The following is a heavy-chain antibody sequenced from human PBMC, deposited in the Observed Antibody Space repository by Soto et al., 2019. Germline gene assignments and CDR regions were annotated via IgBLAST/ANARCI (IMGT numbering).Heavy chain of an antibody. CDR1: GDSIISGEYY. D-gene: IGHD2-15*01. CDR2: IYNSNIT. Sequence: SDTLSLTCTVSGDSIISGEYYWSWIRPAPGKDMKWIGLIYNSNITDYKQSLKDRDAIAMDTSTNQISKSLTALPAADTAVYYFAREGALLYGGNPDYYDTLDVWGQGTTVS. J-gene: IGHJ6*02. V-gene: IGHV4-30-4*02. CDR3: AREGALLYGGNPDYYDTLDV.